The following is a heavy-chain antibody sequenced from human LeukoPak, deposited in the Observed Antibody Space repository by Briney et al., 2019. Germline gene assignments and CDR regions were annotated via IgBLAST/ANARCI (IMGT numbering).Heavy chain of an antibody. CDR3: AREAKDIVVVPAAIGGDY. J-gene: IGHJ4*02. D-gene: IGHD2-2*01. Sequence: ASVKVSCKPSGYTFTSYHMHWVRQAPGQGLEWMGIINPSGGSTNYAQEFQGRVTLTRDTSTSTVYMELSSLRSDDTAVYYCAREAKDIVVVPAAIGGDYWGQGTLVTVSS. V-gene: IGHV1-46*01. CDR2: INPSGGST. CDR1: GYTFTSYH.